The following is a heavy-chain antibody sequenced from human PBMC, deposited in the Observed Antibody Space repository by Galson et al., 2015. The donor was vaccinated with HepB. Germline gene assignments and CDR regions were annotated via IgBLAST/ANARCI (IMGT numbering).Heavy chain of an antibody. D-gene: IGHD3-16*01. J-gene: IGHJ4*02. V-gene: IGHV3-23*01. CDR3: AKDSLGDDEFICSFDY. Sequence: SLRLSCAASGFTFNNYAMSWVRQTAGKGLECVAALSISGDDAYYAGSVQFRFHISRDNSKNNLFLQMNSLRAEDTAIYYCAKDSLGDDEFICSFDYWGQGALVTVSS. CDR2: LSISGDDA. CDR1: GFTFNNYA.